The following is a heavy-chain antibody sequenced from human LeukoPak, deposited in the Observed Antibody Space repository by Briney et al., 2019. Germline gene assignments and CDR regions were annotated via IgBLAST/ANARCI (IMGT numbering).Heavy chain of an antibody. CDR2: MNPNSGST. Sequence: GASVKVSCKASGYTFTSYDINWVRQATGQGLEWMGWMNPNSGSTGYAQKFQGRVTMTRDTSITTAYMELSSLRSEDTAVYFCARQVPSYYYYAMDVWGQGTTVTVSS. J-gene: IGHJ6*02. CDR1: GYTFTSYD. V-gene: IGHV1-8*01. CDR3: ARQVPSYYYYAMDV.